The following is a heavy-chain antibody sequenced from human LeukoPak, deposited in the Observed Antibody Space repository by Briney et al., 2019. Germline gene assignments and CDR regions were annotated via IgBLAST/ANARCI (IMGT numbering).Heavy chain of an antibody. J-gene: IGHJ4*02. CDR2: ISSRSDLT. CDR3: AKDRPNYYESSGHYYRRDSDY. CDR1: GFTFSLYA. Sequence: GGSLRLSCAASGFTFSLYAMSWVRQAPGKGLEWVSSISSRSDLTYYGDSVEGRFTVSRDNSKNTLYLHMSSLRAEDTAIYYCAKDRPNYYESSGHYYRRDSDYWGQGTLVTVSS. D-gene: IGHD3-22*01. V-gene: IGHV3-23*01.